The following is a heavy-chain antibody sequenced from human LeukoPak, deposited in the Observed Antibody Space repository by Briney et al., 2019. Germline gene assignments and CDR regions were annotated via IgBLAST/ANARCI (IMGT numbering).Heavy chain of an antibody. D-gene: IGHD3-22*01. J-gene: IGHJ4*02. CDR3: ARLSGYSSGHYYSDC. CDR1: GGSISSDY. CDR2: IYYRGST. Sequence: PSETLSLTCTVSGGSISSDYWSWIRQPPGKGLEWIGYIYYRGSTNYNPSLKSRVTISVDTSKNQFSLKLSSVTAADTAVYYCARLSGYSSGHYYSDCWGQGTLVTVSS. V-gene: IGHV4-59*01.